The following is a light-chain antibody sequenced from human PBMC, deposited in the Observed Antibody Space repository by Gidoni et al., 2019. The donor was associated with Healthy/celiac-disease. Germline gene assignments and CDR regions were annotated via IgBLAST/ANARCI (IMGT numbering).Light chain of an antibody. V-gene: IGKV3-20*01. CDR3: QQYSNSLT. J-gene: IGKJ4*01. CDR2: DAS. CDR1: QSVSSRY. Sequence: ELVLTQSPGTLSLSPGERATLPCRASQSVSSRYLAWYQQKPGQAPRLLIYDASNRATGLPDRFSDSGSGTDFTLTISRLEPEDFAVYYCQQYSNSLTFGGGTKVEIK.